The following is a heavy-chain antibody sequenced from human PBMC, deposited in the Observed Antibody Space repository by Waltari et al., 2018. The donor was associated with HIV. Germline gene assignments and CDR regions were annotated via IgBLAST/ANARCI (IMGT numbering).Heavy chain of an antibody. CDR2: INHSGST. Sequence: QVQLQQWGAGLLKPSETLSLTCAVYGGSFSGYYWSWIRQPPGKGLEWVGEINHSGSTNYNPSLKSRVTISVDTSKNQFSLKLSSVTAADTAVYYCARAFYCSGGSCYWGYYYYYGMDVWGQGTTVTVSS. CDR3: ARAFYCSGGSCYWGYYYYYGMDV. V-gene: IGHV4-34*01. CDR1: GGSFSGYY. J-gene: IGHJ6*02. D-gene: IGHD2-15*01.